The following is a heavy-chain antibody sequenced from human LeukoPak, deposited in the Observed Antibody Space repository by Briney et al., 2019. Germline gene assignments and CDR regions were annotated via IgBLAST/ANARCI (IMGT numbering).Heavy chain of an antibody. V-gene: IGHV3-23*01. CDR1: GFNFVSYS. CDR2: ISADSAAT. CDR3: ARKSASGNYPLDY. Sequence: GGSLRLSCAASGFNFVSYSMTWVRQAPGKGLEWVSVISADSAATFYADSVKGRFTISRDNGRNTVFLQMSSLRAEDTALYYCARKSASGNYPLDYWGQGTLVTVSS. J-gene: IGHJ4*02. D-gene: IGHD3-10*01.